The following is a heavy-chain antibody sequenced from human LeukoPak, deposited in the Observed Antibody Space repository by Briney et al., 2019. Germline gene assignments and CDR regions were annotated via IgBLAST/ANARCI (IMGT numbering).Heavy chain of an antibody. CDR2: IKQDGSEK. J-gene: IGHJ6*02. Sequence: GGSLRLSCAASGFTVSGNYLSWVRQAPGKGLEWVANIKQDGSEKYYVDSVKGRFTISRDNAKNSLYLQMNSLRAEDTAVYYCARLRYYGMDVWGQGTTVTVSS. CDR3: ARLRYYGMDV. CDR1: GFTVSGNY. V-gene: IGHV3-7*01.